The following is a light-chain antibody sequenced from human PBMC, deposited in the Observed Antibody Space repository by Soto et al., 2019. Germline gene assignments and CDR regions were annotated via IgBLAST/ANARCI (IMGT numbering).Light chain of an antibody. J-gene: IGKJ2*01. V-gene: IGKV1-33*01. CDR1: QDIRKF. Sequence: DIEMTQSPSSFSASVGDRVTITCQASQDIRKFLNWFQQRPGAAPKLLIYDASNLETGVPSRFSAGGSGTQFTFTITSLQPEDTGTYFCQQYDNLPYTFDQGTKVEI. CDR2: DAS. CDR3: QQYDNLPYT.